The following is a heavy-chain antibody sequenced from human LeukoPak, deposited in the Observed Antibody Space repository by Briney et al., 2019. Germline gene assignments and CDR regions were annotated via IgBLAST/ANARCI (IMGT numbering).Heavy chain of an antibody. V-gene: IGHV1-69*01. CDR1: GGTFGSYA. Sequence: SVKVSCKASGGTFGSYAISWVRQAPGQGLEWTGGIIPIFGTANYAQKFQGRVTITADESTSTAYMELSSLRSEDTAVYYCARSIVVVVAAGAYYYYGMDVWGKGTTVTVSS. J-gene: IGHJ6*04. D-gene: IGHD2-15*01. CDR2: IIPIFGTA. CDR3: ARSIVVVVAAGAYYYYGMDV.